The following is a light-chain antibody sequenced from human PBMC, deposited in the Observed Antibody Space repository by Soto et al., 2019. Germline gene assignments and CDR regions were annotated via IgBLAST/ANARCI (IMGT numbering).Light chain of an antibody. J-gene: IGLJ3*02. CDR1: SSDLGSYNL. Sequence: QSALTQPASVSGSPGQSLTISCTGTSSDLGSYNLVSWYQQHPGKAPKLMIYEVNKRPSGVSNRFSASKSGNTASLTISGLQAEVEADYYCCSYAGSSTSWVFGGGTKLTVL. CDR3: CSYAGSSTSWV. V-gene: IGLV2-23*02. CDR2: EVN.